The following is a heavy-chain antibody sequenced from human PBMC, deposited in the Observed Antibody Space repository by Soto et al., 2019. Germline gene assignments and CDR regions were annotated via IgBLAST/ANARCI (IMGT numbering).Heavy chain of an antibody. J-gene: IGHJ6*02. CDR2: IYYSGTT. V-gene: IGHV4-31*03. CDR1: GGSISSGGYY. D-gene: IGHD3-3*02. CDR3: ARDADQGIKSAFFGMDV. Sequence: PSETLSLTCTVSGGSISSGGYYWTWIRQHPGKGLEWIGYIYYSGTTYYNPSLKSRVTISVDTSKNHFSLKLISVTAADTALYYCARDADQGIKSAFFGMDVWGQGTTVTVSS.